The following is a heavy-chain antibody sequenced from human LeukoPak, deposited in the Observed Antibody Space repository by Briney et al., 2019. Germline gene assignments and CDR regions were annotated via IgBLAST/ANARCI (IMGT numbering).Heavy chain of an antibody. CDR3: ARASGYVRLDY. Sequence: ASVKVSCKASGYTFTGYYMHWVRQAPGQGLEWMGWINPNSGGTNYAQKFQGRVTMTRDTSISTAYMELTSLRSDDTAVYYCARASGYVRLDYWGQGALVTVSS. V-gene: IGHV1-2*02. CDR1: GYTFTGYY. D-gene: IGHD3-10*02. CDR2: INPNSGGT. J-gene: IGHJ4*02.